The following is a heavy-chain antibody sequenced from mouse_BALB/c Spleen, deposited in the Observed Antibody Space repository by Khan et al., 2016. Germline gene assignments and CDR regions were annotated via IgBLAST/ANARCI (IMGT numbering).Heavy chain of an antibody. CDR1: GYSITSGYS. CDR3: TKDYYGWFAY. CDR2: IHYSGST. V-gene: IGHV3-1*02. D-gene: IGHD1-1*01. Sequence: EVQLQESGPDLVKPSQSLSLTCTVTGYSITSGYSWHWIRQFPGNKLEWMGYIHYSGSTNYNSSLKSRISTTRDTSKNQFFLQLNSVTTEDTATDYCTKDYYGWFAYWCQGTLVTVTA. J-gene: IGHJ3*01.